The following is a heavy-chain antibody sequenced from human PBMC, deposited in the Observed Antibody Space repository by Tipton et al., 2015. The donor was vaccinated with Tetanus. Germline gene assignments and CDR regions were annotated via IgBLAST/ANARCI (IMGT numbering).Heavy chain of an antibody. D-gene: IGHD3-16*01. V-gene: IGHV3-21*01. CDR1: GFTLSRNS. Sequence: SLRLSCAASGFTLSRNSMNWVRQAPGEGLEWVSSISGSGSYISYADSVKGRFTISRDNAKNSLYLQMSSLRVEDTAVYYCAREDGGPTLDYFDSWGQGALVIVSS. CDR2: ISGSGSYI. CDR3: AREDGGPTLDYFDS. J-gene: IGHJ4*02.